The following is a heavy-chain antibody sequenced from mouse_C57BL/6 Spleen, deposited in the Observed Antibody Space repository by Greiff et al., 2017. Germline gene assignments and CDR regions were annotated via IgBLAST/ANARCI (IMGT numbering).Heavy chain of an antibody. CDR1: GYTFTSYW. CDR3: AISDGSSYVGPFDY. Sequence: QVQLQQPGAELVKPGASVKVSCKASGYTFTSYWMHWVKQRPGQGLEWIGRIHPSDSDTNYNQKFKGKATLTVDKSSSTAYMQLSSLTSEDSAVYYCAISDGSSYVGPFDYWGQGTTLTVAS. D-gene: IGHD1-1*01. V-gene: IGHV1-74*01. CDR2: IHPSDSDT. J-gene: IGHJ2*01.